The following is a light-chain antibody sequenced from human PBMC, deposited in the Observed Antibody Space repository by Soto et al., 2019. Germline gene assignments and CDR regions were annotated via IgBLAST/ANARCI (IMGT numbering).Light chain of an antibody. Sequence: DIPMTQSPSSLSASVGDRVTITCRTSQSIRNFLNWYQQKPGTVPKLLISSSSTLESGVPSRFSGGGSGTDFTLTITNLQPEDFATYFCQQNYLSPWTFGPGTRVEIK. CDR2: SSS. CDR3: QQNYLSPWT. CDR1: QSIRNF. V-gene: IGKV1-39*01. J-gene: IGKJ1*01.